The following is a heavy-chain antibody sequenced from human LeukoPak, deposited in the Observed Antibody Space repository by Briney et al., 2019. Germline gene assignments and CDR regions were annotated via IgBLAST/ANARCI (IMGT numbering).Heavy chain of an antibody. D-gene: IGHD3-9*01. V-gene: IGHV1-2*02. CDR2: INPNSGGT. J-gene: IGHJ6*03. CDR3: ARDSRVLRYFDWFQYYYYYYMDV. CDR1: GYTFTGYY. Sequence: ASVKVSCKASGYTFTGYYMHWVRQAPGQGLEWMGWINPNSGGTNYAQKFQGRVTMTRDTSISTAYMELSRLRYDDTAVYYCARDSRVLRYFDWFQYYYYYYMDVWGKGTTVTVSS.